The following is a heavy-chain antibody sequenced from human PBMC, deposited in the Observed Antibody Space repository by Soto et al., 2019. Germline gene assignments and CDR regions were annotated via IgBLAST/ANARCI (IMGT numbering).Heavy chain of an antibody. D-gene: IGHD1-1*01. Sequence: ASVKVSCKASGYTFTSYGISWVRQAPGQGLEWMGWISAYNGNTNYAQKLQGRVTMTTDTSTSTAYMELRSLRSDDTAVYYCARVGVQLGRRYYYYGMDVWGQGTTVTVSS. CDR3: ARVGVQLGRRYYYYGMDV. CDR1: GYTFTSYG. J-gene: IGHJ6*02. V-gene: IGHV1-18*01. CDR2: ISAYNGNT.